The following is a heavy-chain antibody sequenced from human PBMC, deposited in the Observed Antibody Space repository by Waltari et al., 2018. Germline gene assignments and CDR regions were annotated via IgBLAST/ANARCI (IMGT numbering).Heavy chain of an antibody. CDR1: GGSISRHY. Sequence: QVQLQASGPGLVKPSETLSLTCPGPGGSISRHYWGWIRPPPGKGLEWIGYIYYRGSTNDNPSLKSRVTISVDTSKNQFALKLSSVTAADTAGYYCARDRSPYWGQGTRVTVSS. CDR3: ARDRSPY. V-gene: IGHV4-59*11. D-gene: IGHD3-10*01. J-gene: IGHJ4*02. CDR2: IYYRGST.